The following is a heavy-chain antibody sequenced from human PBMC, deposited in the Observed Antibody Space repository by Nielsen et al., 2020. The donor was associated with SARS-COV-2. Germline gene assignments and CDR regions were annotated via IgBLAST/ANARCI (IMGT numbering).Heavy chain of an antibody. V-gene: IGHV7-4-1*02. CDR3: AREGRDSSSWSPFRFDP. J-gene: IGHJ5*02. D-gene: IGHD6-13*01. CDR2: INTNTGSP. CDR1: GYTFTSYA. Sequence: ASVKVSCKASGYTFTSYAMNWVRQAPGQGLEWMGWINTNTGSPTYAQGFTGRFVFSLDTSVSTAYLQISSLKAEDTAVYYCAREGRDSSSWSPFRFDPWGQGTLVTVSS.